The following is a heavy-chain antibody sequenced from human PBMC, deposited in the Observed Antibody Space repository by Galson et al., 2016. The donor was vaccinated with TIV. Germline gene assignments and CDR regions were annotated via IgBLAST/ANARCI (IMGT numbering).Heavy chain of an antibody. D-gene: IGHD1-7*01. Sequence: SLRLSCAASGFTFEDYGMHWVRQVSGKGLEWVSGISSNIIYIGYADSVKGRLTISRDNSDETVHLQMNSLRVEDSAMYYCASELFDFWGQGTLVTVSS. CDR3: ASELFDF. CDR1: GFTFEDYG. J-gene: IGHJ4*02. CDR2: ISSNIIYI. V-gene: IGHV3-9*01.